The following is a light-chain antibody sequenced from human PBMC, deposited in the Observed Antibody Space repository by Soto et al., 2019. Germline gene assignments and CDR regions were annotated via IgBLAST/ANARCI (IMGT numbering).Light chain of an antibody. J-gene: IGLJ1*01. Sequence: QSVLTQPASVSGSPGQSITISCTGTSSDVGNYNLVSWYQQHPGKAPKLMIYEVSERPSGVSNRFSGSKSGNTASLTISGLQAEDEADYYCCSYAGSTNFYVFGTGTQLTVL. CDR1: SSDVGNYNL. V-gene: IGLV2-23*02. CDR2: EVS. CDR3: CSYAGSTNFYV.